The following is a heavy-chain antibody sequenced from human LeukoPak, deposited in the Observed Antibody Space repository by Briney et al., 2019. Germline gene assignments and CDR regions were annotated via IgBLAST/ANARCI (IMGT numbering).Heavy chain of an antibody. V-gene: IGHV3-53*01. CDR2: IYSGGST. D-gene: IGHD3-22*01. CDR3: ARDSRQDYYDSSGYLWFAFDI. Sequence: GGSLRLSCAASGFTVSNNYMSWVRQAPGKGLEWVSVIYSGGSTYYADSVKGRFTISRDNSKNALYLQMNSLRAEDTAVYYCARDSRQDYYDSSGYLWFAFDIWGQGTMVTVSS. J-gene: IGHJ3*02. CDR1: GFTVSNNY.